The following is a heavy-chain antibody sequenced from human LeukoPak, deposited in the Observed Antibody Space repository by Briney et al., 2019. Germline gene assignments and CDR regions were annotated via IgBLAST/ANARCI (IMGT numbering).Heavy chain of an antibody. Sequence: GGSLRLSCVVSGFTFSTYWMYWVRQAPGEGLVWGSRINTDGSTTNYADSVKGRFTISRDNAKNSLYLQMNSLRAEDTAVYYCARGGGESYYWGQGTLVTVSS. D-gene: IGHD4-17*01. J-gene: IGHJ4*02. V-gene: IGHV3-74*01. CDR1: GFTFSTYW. CDR3: ARGGGESYY. CDR2: INTDGSTT.